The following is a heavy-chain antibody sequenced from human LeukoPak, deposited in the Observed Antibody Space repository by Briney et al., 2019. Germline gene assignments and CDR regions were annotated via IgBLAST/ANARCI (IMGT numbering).Heavy chain of an antibody. CDR1: GFTFSSYA. V-gene: IGHV3-23*01. D-gene: IGHD2-15*01. CDR2: ISGSGGST. J-gene: IGHJ4*02. Sequence: GGSLRLSCAASGFTFSSYAMSWVRQAPGKGLEWVSAISGSGGSTYYADSVKGRFTISRDNSNYTLYLQMNSLRAEDTAIYYCAKDMTGGWQLLYYFDYWGQGTLATVSS. CDR3: AKDMTGGWQLLYYFDY.